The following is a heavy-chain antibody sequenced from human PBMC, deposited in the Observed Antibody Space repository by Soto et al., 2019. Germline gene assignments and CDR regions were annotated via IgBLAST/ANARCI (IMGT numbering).Heavy chain of an antibody. CDR2: IYYSGST. CDR1: GGSISSSSYY. CDR3: ARSDVSGGGYYFDY. J-gene: IGHJ4*02. Sequence: QLQLQESGPGLVKPSETLSLTCTVSGGSISSSSYYWGWIRQPPRKGLEWIGSIYYSGSTYYNPSLKSRVTISVDTSKNQFSLKLSSVTAADTAVYYCARSDVSGGGYYFDYWGQGTLVTVSS. D-gene: IGHD3-16*01. V-gene: IGHV4-39*01.